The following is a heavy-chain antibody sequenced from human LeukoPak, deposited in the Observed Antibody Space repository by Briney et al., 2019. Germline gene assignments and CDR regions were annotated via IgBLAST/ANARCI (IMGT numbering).Heavy chain of an antibody. D-gene: IGHD2-8*01. V-gene: IGHV1-2*02. CDR1: GYTFTGYY. J-gene: IGHJ4*02. CDR2: INPNSGGT. Sequence: GASVKVSCKASGYTFTGYYMHWVRQAPGQGLEWMGWINPNSGGTNYAQKFQGRVTMTRDTSTSTAYMELSRLRSDDTAVYYCARVYCTNGVCYPFDYWGQGTLVTVSS. CDR3: ARVYCTNGVCYPFDY.